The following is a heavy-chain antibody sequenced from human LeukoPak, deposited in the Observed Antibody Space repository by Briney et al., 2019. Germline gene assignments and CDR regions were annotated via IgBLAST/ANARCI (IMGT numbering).Heavy chain of an antibody. CDR3: ARGINYYDSSGYKRRDPHAFDI. Sequence: SETLSLTCTVSGGSISSGSYYWTWIRQPAGKGLEWIGRIYTSGRTEYNPSLKSRVTISVDTTQNQFSLKMSSVTAADTAVYYCARGINYYDSSGYKRRDPHAFDIWGQGTMVTVSS. D-gene: IGHD3-22*01. V-gene: IGHV4-61*02. J-gene: IGHJ3*02. CDR2: IYTSGRT. CDR1: GGSISSGSYY.